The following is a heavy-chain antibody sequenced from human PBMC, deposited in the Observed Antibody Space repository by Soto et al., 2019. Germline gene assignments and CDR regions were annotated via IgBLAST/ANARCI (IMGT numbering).Heavy chain of an antibody. CDR1: GYTFTSYY. J-gene: IGHJ6*02. V-gene: IGHV1-46*01. D-gene: IGHD3-3*01. CDR2: INPSGGST. Sequence: QVQLVQSGAEVKKPGASVKVSCKASGYTFTSYYMHWVRQAPGQGLEWMGIINPSGGSTSYAQKFQGSVTMTRDTSASPVYMELSSLRSEDTAVYYCARDSYYDFWSGYYSYYYYYSMDVWGQGTTVTVSS. CDR3: ARDSYYDFWSGYYSYYYYYSMDV.